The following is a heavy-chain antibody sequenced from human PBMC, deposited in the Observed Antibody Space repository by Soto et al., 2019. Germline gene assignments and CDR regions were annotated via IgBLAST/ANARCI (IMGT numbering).Heavy chain of an antibody. CDR1: GGNFSNYA. D-gene: IGHD3-22*01. J-gene: IGHJ4*02. CDR3: ARLSVDSSGCPIEIGLGGH. V-gene: IGHV1-69*12. Sequence: QVQLVQSGPEVKKPGSSVKVSCKASGGNFSNYAFTWVRQAPGQGLEWMGGIIPMFGIANYAQKIQGRSTVIADESTTTVYMELSSLRSEDTAMYYCARLSVDSSGCPIEIGLGGHWGQGTPVCVSS. CDR2: IIPMFGIA.